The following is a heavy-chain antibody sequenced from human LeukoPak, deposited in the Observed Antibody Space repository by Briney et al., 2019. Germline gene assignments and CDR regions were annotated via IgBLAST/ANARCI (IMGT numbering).Heavy chain of an antibody. D-gene: IGHD5-18*01. CDR1: GGSISSSSYY. J-gene: IGHJ4*02. Sequence: SETLSLTCTVFGGSISSSSYYWGWVRQPPGKGLEWIGSIYYSGSTYYNPSLKSRVTISVDTSKNQFSLKLSSVTAADTAVYYCARQHLQLWLYYFDYWGQGTLVTVSS. V-gene: IGHV4-39*01. CDR2: IYYSGST. CDR3: ARQHLQLWLYYFDY.